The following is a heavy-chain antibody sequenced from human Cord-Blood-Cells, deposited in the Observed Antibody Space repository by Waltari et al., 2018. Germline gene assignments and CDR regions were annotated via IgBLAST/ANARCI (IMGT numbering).Heavy chain of an antibody. Sequence: QVQLQQWGAGLLKPSETLSLTCAAYGGSFSGYYWSWIRQPPGKGLDWIGEINHSGSTNYNPSLKSRVTISVDTSKNQFSLKLSSVTAADTAVYYCAARDAKHAFDIWGQGTMVTVSS. CDR2: INHSGST. J-gene: IGHJ3*02. CDR3: AARDAKHAFDI. CDR1: GGSFSGYY. V-gene: IGHV4-34*01.